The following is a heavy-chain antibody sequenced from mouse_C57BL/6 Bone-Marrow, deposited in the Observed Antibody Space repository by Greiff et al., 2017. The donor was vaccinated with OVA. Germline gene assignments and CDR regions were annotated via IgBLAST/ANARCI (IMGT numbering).Heavy chain of an antibody. Sequence: EVQLQQSGPELVKPGASVKISCKASGYSFTGYYMHWVKQSSEKSLEWIGEINPSTGGTSYNQKFKGKATLTVDKSSSTAYMQLKSLTSEDSAVYYCASKGYYYGSSCPFDYWGQGTTLTVSS. D-gene: IGHD1-1*01. J-gene: IGHJ2*01. CDR3: ASKGYYYGSSCPFDY. V-gene: IGHV1-43*01. CDR2: INPSTGGT. CDR1: GYSFTGYY.